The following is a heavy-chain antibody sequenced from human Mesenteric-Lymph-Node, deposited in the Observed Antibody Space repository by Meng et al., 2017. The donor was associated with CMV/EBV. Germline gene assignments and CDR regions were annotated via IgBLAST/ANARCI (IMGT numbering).Heavy chain of an antibody. V-gene: IGHV3-30*02. J-gene: IGHJ4*02. CDR1: GFSFSNYG. CDR2: VQYEGRSK. D-gene: IGHD3-3*01. CDR3: AKAGEGAIFGVIAY. Sequence: GGSLRLSCEASGFSFSNYGMHWVRQAPGKGLEWVAFVQYEGRSKYYADSMKDRFTVSRDNSKNTLYLQMNSLRAEDTAVYYCAKAGEGAIFGVIAYWGQGTLVTVSS.